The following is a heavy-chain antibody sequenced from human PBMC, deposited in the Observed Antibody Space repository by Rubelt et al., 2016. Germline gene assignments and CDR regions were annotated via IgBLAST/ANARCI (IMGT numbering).Heavy chain of an antibody. CDR2: VYYSGST. V-gene: IGHV4-59*01. J-gene: IGHJ4*02. D-gene: IGHD5-12*01. CDR3: ARIGSGYDPIDY. Sequence: QVQLQESGPGLVKPSETLSLTCTVSGGSISSYYWSWIRQPPGKGLDWIGYVYYSGSTNYNPSLKSRVTISVDTSKNQFSLKLSSVTAADTAVYYCARIGSGYDPIDYWGQGTLVTVSS. CDR1: GGSISSYY.